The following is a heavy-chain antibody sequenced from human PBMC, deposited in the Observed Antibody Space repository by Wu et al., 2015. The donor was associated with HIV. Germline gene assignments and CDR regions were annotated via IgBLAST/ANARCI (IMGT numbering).Heavy chain of an antibody. CDR2: IIPIFGTA. D-gene: IGHD2-15*01. J-gene: IGHJ6*02. V-gene: IGHV1-69*13. Sequence: QVQLVQSGAEVKKPGSSVKVSCKASGGTFSSYAISWVRQAPGQGLEWMGRIIPIFGTANYAQKFQGRVTITADESTSTAYMELSSLRSEDTAVYYCAREASYCSGGSCYSRGHYGMDVWGQGTTVTVSS. CDR1: GGTFSSYA. CDR3: AREASYCSGGSCYSRGHYGMDV.